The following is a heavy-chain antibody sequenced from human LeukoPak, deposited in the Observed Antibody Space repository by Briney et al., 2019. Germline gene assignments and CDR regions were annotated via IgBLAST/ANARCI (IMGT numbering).Heavy chain of an antibody. J-gene: IGHJ1*01. CDR1: GYIFTSYG. D-gene: IGHD4-11*01. CDR3: ARDKAVTTELTQYFQH. CDR2: ISAYNGNT. Sequence: ASVKVSCKASGYIFTSYGISWVRQAPGQGLEWMGWISAYNGNTNYAQKLQGRVTMTTDTSTSTAYMELRSLRSDDTAVYYCARDKAVTTELTQYFQHWGQGTLVTVSS. V-gene: IGHV1-18*01.